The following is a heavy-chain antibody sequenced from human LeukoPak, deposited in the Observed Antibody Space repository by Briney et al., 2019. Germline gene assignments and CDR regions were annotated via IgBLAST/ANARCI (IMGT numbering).Heavy chain of an antibody. V-gene: IGHV4-59*11. D-gene: IGHD6-6*01. J-gene: IGHJ4*02. CDR1: GGSISSHY. Sequence: SETLSLTCTVSGGSISSHYWSWIRQPPGKGLEWIGYIYYSGSTNYNPSLKSRVTISVDTSKNQFSLKLSSVTAVDTAVYYCAALYSSFPYFDYWGQGTLVTVSS. CDR3: AALYSSFPYFDY. CDR2: IYYSGST.